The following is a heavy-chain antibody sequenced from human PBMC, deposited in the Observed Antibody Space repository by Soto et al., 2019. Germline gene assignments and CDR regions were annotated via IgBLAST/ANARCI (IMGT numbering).Heavy chain of an antibody. J-gene: IGHJ4*02. Sequence: PGESLKISCKGSGYSFTSYWIGWVRQMPGKGLEWMGIIYPGDSDARYSPSFQGQVTISADKSISTAYLQWSSLKASDTAMYYCARRGYSYGELYYFDYWGQGTLVTVSS. V-gene: IGHV5-51*01. CDR3: ARRGYSYGELYYFDY. CDR2: IYPGDSDA. D-gene: IGHD5-18*01. CDR1: GYSFTSYW.